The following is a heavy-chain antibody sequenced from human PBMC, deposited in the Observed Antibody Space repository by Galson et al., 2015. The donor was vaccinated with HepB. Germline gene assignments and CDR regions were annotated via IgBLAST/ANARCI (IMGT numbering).Heavy chain of an antibody. D-gene: IGHD6-6*01. CDR1: GYTFINCY. V-gene: IGHV1-46*01. J-gene: IGHJ6*02. Sequence: SVKVSCKASGYTFINCYIHWVRQAPGQGLDWMGFINPSDGRSTYAQKIQGRVTMTRDTSTSTVYMELSSLRSEDTAVYYCARVPYKTARPEGMDYYYAMDVWGQGTTVTVSS. CDR2: INPSDGRS. CDR3: ARVPYKTARPEGMDYYYAMDV.